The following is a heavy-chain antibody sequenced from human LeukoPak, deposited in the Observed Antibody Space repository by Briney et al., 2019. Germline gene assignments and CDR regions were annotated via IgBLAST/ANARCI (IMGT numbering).Heavy chain of an antibody. D-gene: IGHD4-17*01. CDR3: AEGTTVTAWYFDL. J-gene: IGHJ2*01. Sequence: GGSLRLSCAASGFTFSSYAMSWVRQAPGKGLEWVSAISGSGGSTYYADSVKGRFTISRDNSKNTLHLQMNSLRAEDTAVYYCAEGTTVTAWYFDLWGRGTLVTVSS. CDR1: GFTFSSYA. CDR2: ISGSGGST. V-gene: IGHV3-23*01.